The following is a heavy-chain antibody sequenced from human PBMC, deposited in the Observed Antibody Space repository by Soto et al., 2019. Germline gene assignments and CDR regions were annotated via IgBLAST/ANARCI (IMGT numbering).Heavy chain of an antibody. Sequence: ASVKVSCKASGYTFTSYGISWVRQAPGQGLEWMGWISAYNGNTNYAQKLQGRVTMTTDTSTSTAYMGLRSLRSDDTAVYYCARYRIAAAVTSRATPRGEPYYYYGMDVWGQGTTVTVSS. D-gene: IGHD6-13*01. CDR3: ARYRIAAAVTSRATPRGEPYYYYGMDV. CDR1: GYTFTSYG. V-gene: IGHV1-18*01. CDR2: ISAYNGNT. J-gene: IGHJ6*02.